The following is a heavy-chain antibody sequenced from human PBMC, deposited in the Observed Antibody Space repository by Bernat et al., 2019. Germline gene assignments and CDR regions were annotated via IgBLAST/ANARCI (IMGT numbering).Heavy chain of an antibody. D-gene: IGHD3-3*01. J-gene: IGHJ4*02. CDR1: GFPFRSYA. CDR2: ISGSGGST. V-gene: IGHV3-23*04. Sequence: EVQLVESGGGLVQLGGSLRLSCEASGFPFRSYAMAWVGQAQGRGWEWVSAISGSGGSTYYADSVKGRFTISKDNSKNTLYLQMNSLRAEDTAVYYCAKDKGFTIFGVVIPLFDYWGQGTLVTVSS. CDR3: AKDKGFTIFGVVIPLFDY.